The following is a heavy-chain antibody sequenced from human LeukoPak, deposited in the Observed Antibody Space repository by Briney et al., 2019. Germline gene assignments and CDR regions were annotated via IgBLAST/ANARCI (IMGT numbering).Heavy chain of an antibody. D-gene: IGHD3/OR15-3a*01. J-gene: IGHJ3*01. CDR1: GFTLSDSY. CDR3: AKEGGTRGTFDV. CDR2: ILMSTNYT. Sequence: GGSLRLSCGASGFTLSDSYMSWIRQAPGKGLEWVSYILMSTNYTSYAASVKGRFTISRDNAKNSLYLQMNSLRAEDTALYYCAKEGGTRGTFDVWGQGTMVTVPS. V-gene: IGHV3-11*05.